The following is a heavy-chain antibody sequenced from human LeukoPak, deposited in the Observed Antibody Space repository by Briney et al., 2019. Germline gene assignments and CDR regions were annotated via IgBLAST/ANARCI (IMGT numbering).Heavy chain of an antibody. V-gene: IGHV4-59*01. CDR1: GGSISSYY. CDR3: VILYYGSGSFDY. CDR2: IYYSGST. Sequence: PSETLSLTCTVSGGSISSYYWSWIRQPPGKGLEWIGYIYYSGSTNYNPSLKSRVTISVDTSKNQFSLKLTSVTAADTAVYYCVILYYGSGSFDYWGQGTLVTVSS. J-gene: IGHJ4*02. D-gene: IGHD3-10*01.